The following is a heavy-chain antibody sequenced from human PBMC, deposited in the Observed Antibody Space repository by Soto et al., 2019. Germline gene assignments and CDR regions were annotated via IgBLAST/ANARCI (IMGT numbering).Heavy chain of an antibody. Sequence: PGGSLRLSCAASGFTFSSYAMSWVRQAPGKGLEWVSAISGGGGSTYYADSVKGRFTISRDNSKNTLYLQMNSLRAEDTAVYYCARVHSSSLAYWGQGTLVTVSS. V-gene: IGHV3-23*01. CDR3: ARVHSSSLAY. CDR1: GFTFSSYA. J-gene: IGHJ4*02. D-gene: IGHD6-13*01. CDR2: ISGGGGST.